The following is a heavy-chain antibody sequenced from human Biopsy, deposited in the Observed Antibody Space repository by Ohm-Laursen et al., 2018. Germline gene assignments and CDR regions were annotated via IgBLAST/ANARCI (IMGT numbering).Heavy chain of an antibody. J-gene: IGHJ4*02. CDR1: GFTFSSYG. CDR3: ARDQRGPSLLEAKLTPNYFDY. Sequence: SLRLSCTASGFTFSSYGMHWVRQTPGKGLESVALISYDGYNKWYADSVKGRFTISRDNAKNSLYLQMNSLRAEDTAVYYCARDQRGPSLLEAKLTPNYFDYWGRGSLVTVSS. D-gene: IGHD1-1*01. V-gene: IGHV3-30*03. CDR2: ISYDGYNK.